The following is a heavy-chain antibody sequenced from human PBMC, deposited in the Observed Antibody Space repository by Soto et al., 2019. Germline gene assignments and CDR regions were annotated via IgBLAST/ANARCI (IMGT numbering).Heavy chain of an antibody. Sequence: GESLKISCKGSGYSFTSYWIGWVRQMPGKGLEWMGIIYPGDSDTRYSPSFQGQVTISADKSISTAYLQWSSLKASDTAMYYCARQGKGEQWLEDYYYGMDVWGQGTTVTVSS. J-gene: IGHJ6*02. CDR3: ARQGKGEQWLEDYYYGMDV. CDR1: GYSFTSYW. CDR2: IYPGDSDT. V-gene: IGHV5-51*01. D-gene: IGHD6-19*01.